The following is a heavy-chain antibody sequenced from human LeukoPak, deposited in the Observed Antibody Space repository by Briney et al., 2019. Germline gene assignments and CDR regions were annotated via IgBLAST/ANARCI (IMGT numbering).Heavy chain of an antibody. Sequence: GGSLRLSCAASGFTFSSYHMSWVRQAPGKGLEWVSGISASGGSTHYADSVKGRFTISRDNTKNTLYLQMNSLRAEDTAVYFCAKDSPRSSGWYYFDYWGQGTLVTVSS. J-gene: IGHJ4*02. D-gene: IGHD6-19*01. CDR1: GFTFSSYH. CDR3: AKDSPRSSGWYYFDY. CDR2: ISASGGST. V-gene: IGHV3-23*01.